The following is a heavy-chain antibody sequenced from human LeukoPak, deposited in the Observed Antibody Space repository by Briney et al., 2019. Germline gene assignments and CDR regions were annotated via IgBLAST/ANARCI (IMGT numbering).Heavy chain of an antibody. CDR3: ATLARWIRYFDWLLPFY. CDR1: GYTLTELS. J-gene: IGHJ4*02. Sequence: ASVKVSCKVSGYTLTELSMHWVRQAPGKGLEWMGGFDPEDGETIYAQKFQGRVTMTEDTSTDTAYMELSSLRSEDTAVYYCATLARWIRYFDWLLPFYWGQGTLVTVS. D-gene: IGHD3-9*01. CDR2: FDPEDGET. V-gene: IGHV1-24*01.